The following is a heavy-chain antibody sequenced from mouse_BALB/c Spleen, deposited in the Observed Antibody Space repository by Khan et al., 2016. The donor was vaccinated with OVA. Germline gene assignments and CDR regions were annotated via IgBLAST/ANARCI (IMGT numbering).Heavy chain of an antibody. J-gene: IGHJ3*01. D-gene: IGHD4-1*01. Sequence: VQLQESGGDLVKPGGSLKLSCAASGFTFSSYSMSWVRQTPDKRLELVATISSGGDYTYYPDSVKGRFTISRDNAKNTLYLQMSSLKSEDTAMYYCASHLTGSFAYWGQGTLVTVSA. CDR3: ASHLTGSFAY. CDR2: ISSGGDYT. CDR1: GFTFSSYS. V-gene: IGHV5-6*01.